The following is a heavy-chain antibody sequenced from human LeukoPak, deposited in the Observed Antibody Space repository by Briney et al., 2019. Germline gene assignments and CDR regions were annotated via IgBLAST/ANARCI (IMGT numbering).Heavy chain of an antibody. Sequence: ETLSLTCXVXGGSISSYYWSWIRQPPGKGLEWIGYIYYSGSTNYNPSLKSRVTISVDTSKNQFSLKLSSVTAADTAVYYCARHGSGYCSSTSCFHFDYWGQGTLVTVSS. CDR3: ARHGSGYCSSTSCFHFDY. CDR2: IYYSGST. V-gene: IGHV4-59*08. CDR1: GGSISSYY. J-gene: IGHJ4*02. D-gene: IGHD2-2*01.